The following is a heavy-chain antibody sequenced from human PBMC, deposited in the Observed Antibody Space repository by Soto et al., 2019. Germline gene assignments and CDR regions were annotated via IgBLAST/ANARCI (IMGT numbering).Heavy chain of an antibody. CDR2: IHHGGIS. CDR3: AREVPAASLDY. D-gene: IGHD6-25*01. J-gene: IGHJ4*02. Sequence: QVQLQESGPGLLKPSETLSLTCNVSGGSVSSGNSCWTWIRQPPGKGLEWIGNIHHGGISNNNPSLKSRVTISLDETRNQFSLRLTSVTAADTAVYYCAREVPAASLDYWGLGTLVTVSS. V-gene: IGHV4-61*01. CDR1: GGSVSSGNSC.